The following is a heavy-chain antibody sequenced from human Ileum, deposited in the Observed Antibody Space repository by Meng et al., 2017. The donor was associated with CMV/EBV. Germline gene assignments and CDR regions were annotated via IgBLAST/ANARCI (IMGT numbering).Heavy chain of an antibody. V-gene: IGHV4-39*07. Sequence: SETLSLTCTVSGVTISSPTHYWGWIGQPPGKGLVWIGSIYYGGSTLYNPSLESRVIISVDTSKNQFSLSLSSVTAADTAVYYCARDRVRYSDDYYYYGMDVWGQGTTVTVSS. J-gene: IGHJ6*02. CDR3: ARDRVRYSDDYYYYGMDV. CDR2: IYYGGST. D-gene: IGHD3-9*01. CDR1: GVTISSPTHY.